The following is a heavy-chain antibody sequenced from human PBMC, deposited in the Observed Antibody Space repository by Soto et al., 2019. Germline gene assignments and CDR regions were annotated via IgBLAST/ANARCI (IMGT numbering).Heavy chain of an antibody. CDR3: ARARADYDILTGYSRSGYYYMDV. J-gene: IGHJ6*03. Sequence: GGSLRLSCAASGFTFSDYYMSWIRQAPGKGLEWVSYISSSGSTIYYADSVKGRFTISRDNAKNSLYLQMNSLRAEDTAVYYCARARADYDILTGYSRSGYYYMDVWGKGTTVTVSS. D-gene: IGHD3-9*01. V-gene: IGHV3-11*01. CDR1: GFTFSDYY. CDR2: ISSSGSTI.